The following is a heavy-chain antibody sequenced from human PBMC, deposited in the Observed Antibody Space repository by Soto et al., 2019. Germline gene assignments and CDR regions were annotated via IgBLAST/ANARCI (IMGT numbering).Heavy chain of an antibody. CDR1: GFTFSSYG. CDR2: ISYDGRNK. D-gene: IGHD3-10*01. J-gene: IGHJ6*01. V-gene: IGHV3-30*18. Sequence: QVQLVESGGGVVQPGRSLRLSCAASGFTFSSYGMHWVRQAPGKGLECVAVISYDGRNKYYADSVKGRFTISRDNSKNTLYLQMNSLRAEDTAVYYCAKDGASYDYYGMDVWGQGTTVTVSS. CDR3: AKDGASYDYYGMDV.